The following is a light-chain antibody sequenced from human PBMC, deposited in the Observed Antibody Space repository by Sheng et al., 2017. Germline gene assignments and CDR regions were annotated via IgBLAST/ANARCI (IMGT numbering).Light chain of an antibody. V-gene: IGLV3-25*03. Sequence: SYGLTQPPSVSVSPGQTARITCSGDALPKQYAYWYQQKPGQAPILIIYKDNERPSGIPERFSGSSSGTAVTLTISGVQAEDEADYYCQSPDSGGPNWVFGGGTKLTVL. J-gene: IGLJ3*02. CDR1: ALPKQY. CDR2: KDN. CDR3: QSPDSGGPNWV.